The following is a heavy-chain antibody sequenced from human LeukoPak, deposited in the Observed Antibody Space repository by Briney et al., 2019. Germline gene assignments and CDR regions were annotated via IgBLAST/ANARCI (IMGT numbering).Heavy chain of an antibody. CDR2: IRYDGSKK. CDR1: GFTFSSYG. D-gene: IGHD2-15*01. CDR3: ARSRLGYCSGGSCYSFWFDP. J-gene: IGHJ5*02. V-gene: IGHV3-30*02. Sequence: GGSLRLSCAASGFTFSSYGTHWVRQAPGRGLEWVAFIRYDGSKKYYADSVKGRFTISRDKSKNTLYLQMNSLRAEDTAVYYCARSRLGYCSGGSCYSFWFDPWGQGTLVTVSS.